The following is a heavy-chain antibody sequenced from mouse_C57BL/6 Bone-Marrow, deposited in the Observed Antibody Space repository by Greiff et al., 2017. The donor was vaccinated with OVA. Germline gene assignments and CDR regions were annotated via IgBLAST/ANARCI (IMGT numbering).Heavy chain of an antibody. CDR2: IWTGGGT. CDR1: GFSLTSYA. D-gene: IGHD1-1*01. Sequence: VHLVESGPGLVAPSQSLSITCTVSGFSLTSYAISWVRQPPGKGLEWLGVIWTGGGTNYNSALKSRLSISKDNSKSQVFLKMNSLQTDDTARYYCARTTVVATRKYAMDYWGQGTSVTVSS. CDR3: ARTTVVATRKYAMDY. V-gene: IGHV2-9-1*01. J-gene: IGHJ4*01.